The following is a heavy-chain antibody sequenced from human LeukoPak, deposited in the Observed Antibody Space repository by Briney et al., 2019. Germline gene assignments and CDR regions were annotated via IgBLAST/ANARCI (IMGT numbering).Heavy chain of an antibody. Sequence: WRSLRLSCAASGVTVSSTYMNWVRQAPPQGLEWVSVGYSDGATYSADSAALRFAISRDRSTSTKYLQLNSPRAEDTATYYCSRARGENWFDPWGQGTLVSVSS. J-gene: IGHJ5*02. D-gene: IGHD3-10*01. CDR1: GVTVSSTY. V-gene: IGHV3-53*01. CDR3: SRARGENWFDP. CDR2: GYSDGAT.